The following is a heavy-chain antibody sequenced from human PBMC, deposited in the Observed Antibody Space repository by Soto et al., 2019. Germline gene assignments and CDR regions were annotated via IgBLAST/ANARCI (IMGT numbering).Heavy chain of an antibody. CDR1: GTTISSGDHY. Sequence: QVQLQESGPGLVKPSQTLSLTCTVSGTTISSGDHYWSWIHQAPGKGLEWIGYMYYTGKTYSNTSLQSRVTLSVDTAKNQFSLKMTSVTAADTAMYFCARVYGRGDDFDFWGRGTVVSVSS. CDR3: ARVYGRGDDFDF. CDR2: MYYTGKT. D-gene: IGHD2-8*01. J-gene: IGHJ4*02. V-gene: IGHV4-30-4*01.